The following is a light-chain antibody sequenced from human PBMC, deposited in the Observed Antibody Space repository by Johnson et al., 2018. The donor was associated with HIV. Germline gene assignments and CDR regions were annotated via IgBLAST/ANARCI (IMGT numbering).Light chain of an antibody. Sequence: QSVLTQSPSVSAAPGQKVTISCSGSSSNIGNNYVSWYQQLPGTAPKLLIYENNKRPSGIPDRFSASKSGTSATLAIPGLQTGDAADYYCGTWDSSLTAHYVFGTGTKVTVL. J-gene: IGLJ1*01. CDR2: ENN. CDR1: SSNIGNNY. V-gene: IGLV1-51*02. CDR3: GTWDSSLTAHYV.